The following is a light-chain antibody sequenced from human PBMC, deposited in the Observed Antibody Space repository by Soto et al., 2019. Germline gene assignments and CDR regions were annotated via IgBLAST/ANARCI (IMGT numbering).Light chain of an antibody. Sequence: QSVLTQPASVSGSPGQSITISCTGTSSDVGPYKYVSWYQQLPGTAPKLMIYEVTNRPSGVSNRFSGSKSGNTASLTISGLQAEDEADYYCSSYTRTSTLVVFGTGTKATVL. CDR3: SSYTRTSTLVV. J-gene: IGLJ1*01. V-gene: IGLV2-14*01. CDR1: SSDVGPYKY. CDR2: EVT.